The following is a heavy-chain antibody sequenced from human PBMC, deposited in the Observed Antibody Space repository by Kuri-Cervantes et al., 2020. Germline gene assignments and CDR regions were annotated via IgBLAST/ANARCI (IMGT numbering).Heavy chain of an antibody. J-gene: IGHJ4*02. CDR2: IYYSGST. Sequence: GSLRLSCTVSGGSISSYYWSWIRQPAGKGLEWIGYIYYSGSTNYNPSLKSRVTISVDTSKNQFSLKLSSVTAADTAVYYCARGIHRRYFDYWGQGTLVTVSS. CDR3: ARGIHRRYFDY. V-gene: IGHV4-59*01. CDR1: GGSISSYY.